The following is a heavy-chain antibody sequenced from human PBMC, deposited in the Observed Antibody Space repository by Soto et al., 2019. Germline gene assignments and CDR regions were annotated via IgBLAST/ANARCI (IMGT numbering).Heavy chain of an antibody. CDR2: IGTAGDT. V-gene: IGHV3-13*01. J-gene: IGHJ4*02. CDR3: ARGLVDTAMVTDFSFGY. Sequence: GGSLRLSCAASGFTFSSYDMHWVRQATGKGLEWVSAIGTAGDTYYPGSMKGRFTISRENAKNSLYLQMNSLRAGDTAVYYCARGLVDTAMVTDFSFGYWGQGTLVTVSS. CDR1: GFTFSSYD. D-gene: IGHD5-18*01.